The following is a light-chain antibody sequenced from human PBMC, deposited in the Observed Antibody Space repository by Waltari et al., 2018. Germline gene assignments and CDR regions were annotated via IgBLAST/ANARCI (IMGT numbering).Light chain of an antibody. V-gene: IGKV1-12*01. Sequence: DIQMTQSPSSVSASVGDTVTLTCRASQDISTWLAWFQLKPGKTPKLLISAASSLRSGVPSRFSGSGFGTDFTLTISNLQPEDFAIYYCQKADSFPPYTFGQGTKVEIQ. CDR1: QDISTW. J-gene: IGKJ2*01. CDR2: AAS. CDR3: QKADSFPPYT.